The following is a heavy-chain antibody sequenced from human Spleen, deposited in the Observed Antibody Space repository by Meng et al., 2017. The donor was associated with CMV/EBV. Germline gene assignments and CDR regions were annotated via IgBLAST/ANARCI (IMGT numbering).Heavy chain of an antibody. Sequence: GESLKISCAASGFTFSSYAVHWVRQAPGKGLEWIGVISYDGRNNYYADSVKGRFTISRDNSKNTLYLQMNSLRGEDTAVYYCARDLNREAFYFYYGMDVWGQGTTVTVSS. CDR1: GFTFSSYA. CDR3: ARDLNREAFYFYYGMDV. D-gene: IGHD1-26*01. J-gene: IGHJ6*02. V-gene: IGHV3-30*04. CDR2: ISYDGRNN.